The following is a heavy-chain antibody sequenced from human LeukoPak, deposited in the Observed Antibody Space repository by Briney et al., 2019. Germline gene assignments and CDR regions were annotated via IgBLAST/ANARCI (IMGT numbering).Heavy chain of an antibody. D-gene: IGHD5-12*01. CDR1: GFTFSSYA. Sequence: GGSLRLSCAASGFTFSSYAMHWVRQAPGKGLEWVAVISYDGSNKYYADSVKGRFTISRDNSKNTLYLQMNSLRAEDTAVYYCAREDAGRATPPDYWGQGTLVTVSS. CDR3: AREDAGRATPPDY. J-gene: IGHJ4*02. CDR2: ISYDGSNK. V-gene: IGHV3-30*04.